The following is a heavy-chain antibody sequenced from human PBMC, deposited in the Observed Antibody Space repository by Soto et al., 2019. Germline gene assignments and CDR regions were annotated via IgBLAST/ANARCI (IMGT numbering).Heavy chain of an antibody. D-gene: IGHD2-2*01. Sequence: SETLSLTCTVSGGSVSSGSYYWSWIRQPPGKGLEWIGYIYYSGSTNYNPSLKSRVTISVDTSKNQFSLKLSSVTAADTAVYYCARVGRYQLLSNNWFDPWGQGTLVTVSS. J-gene: IGHJ5*02. V-gene: IGHV4-61*01. CDR3: ARVGRYQLLSNNWFDP. CDR2: IYYSGST. CDR1: GGSVSSGSYY.